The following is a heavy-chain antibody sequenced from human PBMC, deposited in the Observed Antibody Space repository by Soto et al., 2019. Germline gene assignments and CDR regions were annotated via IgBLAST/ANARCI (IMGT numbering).Heavy chain of an antibody. D-gene: IGHD3-22*01. CDR2: IYWDDDK. CDR1: GFSLSTSGVG. V-gene: IGHV2-5*02. CDR3: AHVKYYYDSSGYYPLFDY. Sequence: QITLKESGPTLVKPTQTLTLTCTFSGFSLSTSGVGVGWIRQPPGKALEWRALIYWDDDKRYSPSLKSRLTITKDTSKNQVVLTMTNMDPVDTATYYCAHVKYYYDSSGYYPLFDYWGQGTLVTVSS. J-gene: IGHJ4*02.